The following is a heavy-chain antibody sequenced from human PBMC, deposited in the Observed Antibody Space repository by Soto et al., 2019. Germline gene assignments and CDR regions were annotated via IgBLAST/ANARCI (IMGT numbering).Heavy chain of an antibody. CDR3: ASDRSSGWDQGYGMDV. CDR1: GGSISTYY. Sequence: KTSATLSLTCTVSGGSISTYYWSWIRQPPGKGLEWIGYIYYSGSTSYNPSLKSRVTISVDTSKNQFSLKLRSVTAADTAVYYCASDRSSGWDQGYGMDVWGQGTTVTVSS. V-gene: IGHV4-59*01. CDR2: IYYSGST. J-gene: IGHJ6*02. D-gene: IGHD6-19*01.